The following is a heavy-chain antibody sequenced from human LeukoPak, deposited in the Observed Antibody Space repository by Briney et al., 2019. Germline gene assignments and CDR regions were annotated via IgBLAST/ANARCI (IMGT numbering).Heavy chain of an antibody. J-gene: IGHJ4*02. CDR3: ARRPSLTTGMNIDY. Sequence: GGSLRLSCAASGFTFSSYSMYWVRQAPGKGLEWVSYISSSSSTIYYADSVKGRFTISRDNAKNSLYLQMNSLRAEDTAVYYCARRPSLTTGMNIDYWGQGTLVTVSS. CDR1: GFTFSSYS. V-gene: IGHV3-48*01. CDR2: ISSSSSTI. D-gene: IGHD1-1*01.